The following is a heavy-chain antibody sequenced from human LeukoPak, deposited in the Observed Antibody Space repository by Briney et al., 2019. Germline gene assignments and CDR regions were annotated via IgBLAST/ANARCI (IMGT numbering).Heavy chain of an antibody. J-gene: IGHJ4*02. CDR1: GFTFSSYS. D-gene: IGHD3-22*01. Sequence: GGSLRLSCAASGFTFSSYSMNWVRQAPGKVLEWVAFIRYDGSKKSHADSVKGRFTISRDNSKNTLYLQMNSLRAEDTAVYYCAKSGDYYDSSGYYDYWGQGTLVTVSS. CDR2: IRYDGSKK. V-gene: IGHV3-30*02. CDR3: AKSGDYYDSSGYYDY.